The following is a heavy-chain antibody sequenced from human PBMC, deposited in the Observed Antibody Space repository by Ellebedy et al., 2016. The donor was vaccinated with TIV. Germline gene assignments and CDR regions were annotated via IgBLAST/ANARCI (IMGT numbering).Heavy chain of an antibody. J-gene: IGHJ4*02. V-gene: IGHV3-7*03. CDR3: ARDCRGSEVAGYFNY. Sequence: PGGSLRLSCTASESTFSNYWMSWVRQAPGRGLEWLANINLDGSDKYYMDSVKGRFTISRDNAKNSLYLQMNSLRVEDTAVYYWARDCRGSEVAGYFNYWGQGTRVTVSS. D-gene: IGHD6-19*01. CDR1: ESTFSNYW. CDR2: INLDGSDK.